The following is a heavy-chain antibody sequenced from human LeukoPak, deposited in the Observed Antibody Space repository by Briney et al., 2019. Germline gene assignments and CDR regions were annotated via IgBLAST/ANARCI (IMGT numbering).Heavy chain of an antibody. CDR2: IKQDGSAR. Sequence: GGTLTLTCAASGCTFSNYWMNWVRQAPGKGMEWVGNIKQDGSARDYVDSVKGRFTISRENPQNSLYLPMNSLGAADTAGVYCARTIRGQWQTIDYWGQGTLVTFSS. V-gene: IGHV3-7*05. CDR3: ARTIRGQWQTIDY. CDR1: GCTFSNYW. D-gene: IGHD6-19*01. J-gene: IGHJ4*02.